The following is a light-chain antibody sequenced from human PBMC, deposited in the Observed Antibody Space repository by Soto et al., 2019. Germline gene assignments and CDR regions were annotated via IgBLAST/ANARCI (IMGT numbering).Light chain of an antibody. J-gene: IGKJ1*01. Sequence: EIVLTHSPATLSVSPLGIATRSFRAIQSVSSNYVAWYQQKPGQAPRLLIYGISSRATGIPDRFSGSGSGTDFTLTISRLEPEDFAVYYCQQYGSSSWTFGQGTKVDI. V-gene: IGKV3-20*01. CDR2: GIS. CDR1: QSVSSNY. CDR3: QQYGSSSWT.